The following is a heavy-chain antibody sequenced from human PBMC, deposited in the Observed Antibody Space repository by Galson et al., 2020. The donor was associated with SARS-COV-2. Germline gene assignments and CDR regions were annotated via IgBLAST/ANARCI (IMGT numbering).Heavy chain of an antibody. D-gene: IGHD3-22*01. CDR2: ISGSGSTT. CDR3: AKRHRDSSGFDY. J-gene: IGHJ4*02. CDR1: GFTFSNYA. Sequence: GGSLRLSCAASGFTFSNYAMNWLRQAPGKGLEWVSGISGSGSTTYYAGSVKGRFTISRDNSQNTLYLQMTSLRAEDTAIYYCAKRHRDSSGFDYWGQGARVTVSS. V-gene: IGHV3-23*01.